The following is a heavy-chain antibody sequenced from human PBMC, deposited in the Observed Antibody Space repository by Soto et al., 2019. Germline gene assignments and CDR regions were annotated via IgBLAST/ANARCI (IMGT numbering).Heavy chain of an antibody. Sequence: GGSLRLSCAASGFTFSYYGMHWVRQAPGKGLEWVAVISYDGSNNYQADSVKGRFTISRDNSKSILYLQMNNLRREGTAVYYCVNXVTRHLAKDYFYYALNVWGQGTTVTVSS. J-gene: IGHJ6*02. V-gene: IGHV3-30*18. D-gene: IGHD3-16*01. CDR2: ISYDGSNN. CDR1: GFTFSYYG. CDR3: VNXVTRHLAKDYFYYALNV.